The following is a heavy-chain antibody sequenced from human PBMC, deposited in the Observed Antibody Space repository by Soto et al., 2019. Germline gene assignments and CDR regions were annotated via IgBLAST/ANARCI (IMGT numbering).Heavy chain of an antibody. V-gene: IGHV4-59*01. D-gene: IGHD3-10*01. CDR2: IYYSGST. Sequence: QVQLQESGPGLVKTSETRSLTCTVSGGSISSYYWSWIRQPPGKGLEWIGYIYYSGSTNYNPSLKSRVTISADTSKNQFSLKLSSVTAADTAVYYCARVWGGAFDIWGQGTMVTVSS. J-gene: IGHJ3*02. CDR3: ARVWGGAFDI. CDR1: GGSISSYY.